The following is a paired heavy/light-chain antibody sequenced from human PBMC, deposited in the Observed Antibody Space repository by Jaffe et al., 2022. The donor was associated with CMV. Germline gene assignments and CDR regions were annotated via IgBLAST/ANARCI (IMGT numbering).Light chain of an antibody. V-gene: IGLV2-23*02. Sequence: QSALTQPASVSGSPGQSITISCSGTSIDVGTYNLVSWYQQHPGKAPKLMIYEVNKRPSGVSTRFSGSKSGDTASLTISGLQAEDEADYYCCSYAGRSILVFGGRTTLTVL. J-gene: IGLJ3*02. CDR2: EVN. CDR1: SIDVGTYNL. CDR3: CSYAGRSILV.
Heavy chain of an antibody. V-gene: IGHV3-23*04. Sequence: EVQLVESGGDLVHPGGSLRLSCAASGFIFTNYAMNWVRQTPGKGLEWVSAVSASGSSTYYADSVKGRFTISRDNSKNTLYLQMNSLRVDDTAVYYCANSILGYFYYYMDVWGKGTTVTVSS. D-gene: IGHD3-3*01. CDR3: ANSILGYFYYYMDV. CDR2: VSASGSST. CDR1: GFIFTNYA. J-gene: IGHJ6*03.